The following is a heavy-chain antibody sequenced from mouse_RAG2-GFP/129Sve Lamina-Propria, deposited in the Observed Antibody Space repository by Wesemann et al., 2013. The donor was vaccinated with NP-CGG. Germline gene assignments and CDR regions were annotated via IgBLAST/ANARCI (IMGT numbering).Heavy chain of an antibody. CDR3: ARADYGSSYFY. CDR2: ISYDGSN. CDR1: GYSITSGYY. V-gene: IGHV3-6*01. Sequence: DVQLQESGPGLVKPSQSLSLTCSVTGYSITSGYYWNWIRQFPGNKLEWMGYISYDGSNNYNPSLKNRISITRDTSKNQFFLKLNSVTTEDTATYYCARADYGSSYFYWGQGTTLTVSS. J-gene: IGHJ2*01. D-gene: IGHD1-1*01.